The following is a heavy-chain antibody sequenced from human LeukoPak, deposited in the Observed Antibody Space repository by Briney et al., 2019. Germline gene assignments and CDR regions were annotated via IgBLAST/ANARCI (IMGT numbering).Heavy chain of an antibody. CDR1: GYTFINYD. CDR3: ARSVAVAEDY. Sequence: ASVTVSCKASGYTFINYDISWVRQAPGQGLEWMGWISAYNGNTNYAQKLQGRVTMTTGTSTNTAYMELRSLRSDDTAVYYCARSVAVAEDYWGQGTLVTVSS. V-gene: IGHV1-18*01. J-gene: IGHJ4*02. CDR2: ISAYNGNT. D-gene: IGHD6-19*01.